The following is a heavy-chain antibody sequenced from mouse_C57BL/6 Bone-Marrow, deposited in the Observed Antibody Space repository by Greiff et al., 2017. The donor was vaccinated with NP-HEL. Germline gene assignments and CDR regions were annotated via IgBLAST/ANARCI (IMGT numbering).Heavy chain of an antibody. Sequence: EVKLMESGGGLVQPGGSLKLSCAASGFTFSDYYMYWVRQTPEKRLEWVAYISNGGGSTYYPDTVKGRFTISRDNAKNTLYLQMSRLKSEDTAMYYCARHRSSLYFDYWGQGTTLTVSS. CDR3: ARHRSSLYFDY. J-gene: IGHJ2*01. CDR2: ISNGGGST. CDR1: GFTFSDYY. V-gene: IGHV5-12*01. D-gene: IGHD1-1*01.